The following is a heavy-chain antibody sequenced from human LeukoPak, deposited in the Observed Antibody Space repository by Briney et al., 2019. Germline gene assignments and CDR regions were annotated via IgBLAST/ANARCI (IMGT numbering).Heavy chain of an antibody. V-gene: IGHV3-13*04. CDR2: IGSGGYT. D-gene: IGHD3-10*01. J-gene: IGHJ4*02. Sequence: GGALSLYWASTGFCFSNYDLHWVRQGTGKGLEWVAGIGSGGYTNCLGSVKGRFTISRENAKNSLSLQMNSLRAGDTAVYFCGRGVPGGLDYWGQGTLVTVSS. CDR3: GRGVPGGLDY. CDR1: GFCFSNYD.